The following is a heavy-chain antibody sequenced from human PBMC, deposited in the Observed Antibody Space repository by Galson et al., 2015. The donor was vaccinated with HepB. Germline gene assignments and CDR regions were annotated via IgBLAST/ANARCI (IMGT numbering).Heavy chain of an antibody. CDR1: GFTFSSYA. J-gene: IGHJ4*02. Sequence: SLRLSCAASGFTFSSYAMSWVRQAPGKGLEWVSAISGSGGTTYYADSVKGRFTISRDNAKNSLYLQMNSLRAEDTAVYYCAWLRISSGWYGNFDYWGQGTLVTVSS. D-gene: IGHD6-19*01. V-gene: IGHV3-23*01. CDR3: AWLRISSGWYGNFDY. CDR2: ISGSGGTT.